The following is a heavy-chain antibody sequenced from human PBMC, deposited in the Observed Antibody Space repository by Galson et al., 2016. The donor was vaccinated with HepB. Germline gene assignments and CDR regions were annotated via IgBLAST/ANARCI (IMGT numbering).Heavy chain of an antibody. Sequence: SLRLSCAASGFTFSDHYMNWIRQAPGKGLEWVSYMSSSSSTIYYADSVRGRFTISRDNAKDSLYLQMNSLRDEDTAVYYCARSPPRRDTSSGPVDSWGQGTLVIVSS. CDR3: ARSPPRRDTSSGPVDS. J-gene: IGHJ4*02. CDR1: GFTFSDHY. V-gene: IGHV3-11*01. D-gene: IGHD3-22*01. CDR2: MSSSSSTI.